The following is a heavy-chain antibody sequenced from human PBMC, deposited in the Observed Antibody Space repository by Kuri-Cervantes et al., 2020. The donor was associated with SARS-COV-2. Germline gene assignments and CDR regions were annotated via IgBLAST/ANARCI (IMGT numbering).Heavy chain of an antibody. CDR1: GYTFTSYG. CDR2: ISAYNGNT. Sequence: ASVKVSCKASGYTFTSYGISWVRQAPGQGLEWMGWISAYNGNTNYAQKLQGRVTMTKDTSTSTAYMELRSLRSDDTAVYYCARVFSRLWGSGRYFDLWGRGTLVTVSS. CDR3: ARVFSRLWGSGRYFDL. J-gene: IGHJ2*01. V-gene: IGHV1-18*01. D-gene: IGHD4/OR15-4a*01.